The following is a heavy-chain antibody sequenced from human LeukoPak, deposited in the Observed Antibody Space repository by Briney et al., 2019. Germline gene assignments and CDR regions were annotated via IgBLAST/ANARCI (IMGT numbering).Heavy chain of an antibody. CDR3: ARDWHCGGDCDPHFDY. CDR2: ISYDGSNK. D-gene: IGHD2-21*02. CDR1: GFTFSSYA. J-gene: IGHJ4*02. V-gene: IGHV3-30-3*01. Sequence: PGRSLRLSCAASGFTFSSYAMHWARQAPGKGLEWVAVISYDGSNKYYADSVKGRFTISRDNSKNTLYLQMNSLRAEDTAVYYCARDWHCGGDCDPHFDYWGQGTLVTVSS.